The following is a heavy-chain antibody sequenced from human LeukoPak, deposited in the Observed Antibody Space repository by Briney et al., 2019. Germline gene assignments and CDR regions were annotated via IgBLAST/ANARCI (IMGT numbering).Heavy chain of an antibody. CDR1: GFTFSSYA. D-gene: IGHD6-19*01. J-gene: IGHJ4*02. CDR2: ISGSGGST. CDR3: AKGEQPRYSSGWYNDY. V-gene: IGHV3-23*01. Sequence: PGGSLRLSCAASGFTFSSYAMSWVRQAPGKGLEWVSAISGSGGSTYYADSVKGRFTISRDNSKNTLYLQMNSLRAEDTAVYYCAKGEQPRYSSGWYNDYWGQGTLVTVSS.